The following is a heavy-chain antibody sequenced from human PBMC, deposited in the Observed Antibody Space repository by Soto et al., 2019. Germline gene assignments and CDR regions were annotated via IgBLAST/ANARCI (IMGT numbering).Heavy chain of an antibody. CDR1: GGSISSHH. Sequence: SETLSLTCTVSGGSISSHHWSWIRQSPGKGLEWIGYIYYSGRANNNPSLKSRVTISVDTSNNQFSLKVNSVTAADTAVYYCARGRLVPAVNFDYWGLGTLVTVSS. D-gene: IGHD2-2*01. J-gene: IGHJ4*02. CDR3: ARGRLVPAVNFDY. CDR2: IYYSGRA. V-gene: IGHV4-59*11.